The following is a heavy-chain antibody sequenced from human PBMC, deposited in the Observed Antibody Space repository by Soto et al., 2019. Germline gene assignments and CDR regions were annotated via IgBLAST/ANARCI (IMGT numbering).Heavy chain of an antibody. V-gene: IGHV1-18*01. CDR3: TRWTVTNNWFDP. CDR2: ISTYTGNT. J-gene: IGHJ5*02. Sequence: QVQLVQSGPEVKKPGASVTVSCKTSGYTFTNYRIGWVRQAPGQGPEWMGWISTYTGNTKSVQKFQGRVTLTTDTSTSTAYMDLRSLTSDDTAVYYCTRWTVTNNWFDPWGQGTLVTVSS. D-gene: IGHD4-17*01. CDR1: GYTFTNYR.